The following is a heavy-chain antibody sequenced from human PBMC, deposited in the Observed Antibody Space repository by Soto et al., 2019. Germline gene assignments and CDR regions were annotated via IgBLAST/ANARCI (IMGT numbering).Heavy chain of an antibody. CDR3: ARKAAMTTHFDS. CDR1: GDSISRVNYY. V-gene: IGHV4-30-4*01. Sequence: QVQLQESGPGLVKPSQTLSLTCTVSGDSISRVNYYWSWIRQPPGKGLEWIGYDYYSGSAYYNPSLRSRATISIATSRNQFSLQLTSVTAADTAVYYCARKAAMTTHFDSLGQGALVSVS. CDR2: DYYSGSA. D-gene: IGHD4-4*01. J-gene: IGHJ4*02.